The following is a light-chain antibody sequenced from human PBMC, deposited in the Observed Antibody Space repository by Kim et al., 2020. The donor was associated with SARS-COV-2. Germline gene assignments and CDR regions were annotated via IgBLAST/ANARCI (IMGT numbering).Light chain of an antibody. CDR3: AAWDDSLSGVV. V-gene: IGLV1-47*01. J-gene: IGLJ3*02. Sequence: GQRFTISCSGSSSNIGRNYVYWYQRLPGTAPKLLIYKNNQRPSGVPDRFSGSKSGTSASLAISGLRSEDEAEYHCAAWDDSLSGVVFGGGTKLTVL. CDR2: KNN. CDR1: SSNIGRNY.